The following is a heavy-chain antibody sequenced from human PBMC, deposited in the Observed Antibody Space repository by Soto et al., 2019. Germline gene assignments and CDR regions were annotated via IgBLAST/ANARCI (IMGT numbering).Heavy chain of an antibody. D-gene: IGHD5-12*01. J-gene: IGHJ4*02. CDR2: IYYSGST. CDR1: GGSISSYY. V-gene: IGHV4-59*01. Sequence: SETLSLTCTVSGGSISSYYWSWIRQPPGKGLEWIGYIYYSGSTNYNPSLKSRVTISVDTSKNQFSLKLSSVTAADTAVYYCAGAERWLQHDYWGQGTLDTVSS. CDR3: AGAERWLQHDY.